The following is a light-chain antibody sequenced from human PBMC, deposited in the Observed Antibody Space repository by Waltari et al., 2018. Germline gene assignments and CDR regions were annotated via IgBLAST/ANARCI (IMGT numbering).Light chain of an antibody. CDR3: LQFKSAPYS. CDR2: DAS. J-gene: IGKJ2*03. CDR1: QDINNY. V-gene: IGKV1-17*01. Sequence: DIQMTQFPSSLSASVGDRVTVTCRASQDINNYLNWYQQKPGKPPRRLIYDASSLQSGVPSRFSGSGSGTVFTLTISSLQPEDFATYYCLQFKSAPYSFGQGTKIEIK.